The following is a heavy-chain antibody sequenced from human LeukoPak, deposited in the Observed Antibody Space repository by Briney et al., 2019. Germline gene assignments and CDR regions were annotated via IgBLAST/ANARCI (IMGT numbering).Heavy chain of an antibody. CDR3: ARDRDYDFWSGYFTYYYGMDV. CDR1: GYTFTSYD. D-gene: IGHD3-3*01. CDR2: ISAYNGNT. V-gene: IGHV1-18*01. Sequence: ASVKVSCKVSGYTFTSYDISWVRQAPGQGLEWMGWISAYNGNTNYAQKLQGRVTMTTDTSTSTAYMELRSLRSDDTAVYYCARDRDYDFWSGYFTYYYGMDVWGQGTTVTVSS. J-gene: IGHJ6*02.